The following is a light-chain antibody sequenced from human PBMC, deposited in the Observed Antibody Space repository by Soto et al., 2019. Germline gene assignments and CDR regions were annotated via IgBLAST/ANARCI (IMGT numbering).Light chain of an antibody. CDR2: GAS. CDR3: QQYGSSRSVT. J-gene: IGKJ5*01. V-gene: IGKV3-20*01. CDR1: QSVSSSD. Sequence: VLTETPCTLALCPQERASLSCSASQSVSSSDLAWYQQNPGQAPRLIIYGASSRATGIPDRFSGSGSGTDFTLTFSSLEPEDFAVHYCQQYGSSRSVTFGQGTRLEIK.